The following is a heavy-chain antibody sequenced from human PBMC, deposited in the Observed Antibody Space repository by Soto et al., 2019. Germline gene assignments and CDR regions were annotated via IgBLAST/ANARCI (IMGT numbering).Heavy chain of an antibody. V-gene: IGHV4-34*01. CDR3: ARDKLTGLFDY. CDR1: GGSFSGYY. CDR2: INLSGST. Sequence: QVQLQQWGAGLLKPSETLSLTCAVYGGSFSGYYWTWIRQPPGTGLEWIGEINLSGSTKYNPSLKSRVTISVDTSKNQFSLKLTSVTAADPAVYYCARDKLTGLFDYWGQGTLVTVSS. J-gene: IGHJ4*02. D-gene: IGHD2-8*02.